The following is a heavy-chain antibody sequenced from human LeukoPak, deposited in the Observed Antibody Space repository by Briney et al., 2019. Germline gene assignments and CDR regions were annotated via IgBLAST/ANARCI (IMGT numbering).Heavy chain of an antibody. CDR1: GFTLSGSA. V-gene: IGHV3-73*01. J-gene: IGHJ5*02. CDR2: IDKKDKGYATAT. CDR3: TRDSGTYNWFDR. D-gene: IGHD1-26*01. Sequence: GGSLRLSCAASGFTLSGSAIHWVRQSSGKGLEWVGQIDKKDKGYATATAYAASVKGRFTISRDDSINTAYLQMKSLKTEDTALYYCTRDSGTYNWFDRWGQGTLVTVSS.